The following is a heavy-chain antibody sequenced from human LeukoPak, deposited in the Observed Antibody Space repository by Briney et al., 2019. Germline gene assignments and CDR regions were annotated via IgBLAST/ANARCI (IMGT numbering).Heavy chain of an antibody. CDR3: ARVGYSSGYYYDY. V-gene: IGHV4-59*01. CDR1: GGSISSYY. J-gene: IGHJ4*02. D-gene: IGHD3-22*01. Sequence: SETLSLTCTVSGGSISSYYWSWIRQPPGKGLEWIGYIYYSGSTNYNPSLKSRVTVSVDTSKNQFSLKLSSVTAADTAVYYCARVGYSSGYYYDYWGQGTLVTVSS. CDR2: IYYSGST.